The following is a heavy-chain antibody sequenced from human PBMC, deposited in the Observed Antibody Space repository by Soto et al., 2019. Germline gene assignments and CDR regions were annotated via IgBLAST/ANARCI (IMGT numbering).Heavy chain of an antibody. CDR1: GFTLSDHY. Sequence: PGGSLRLSCAASGFTLSDHYTSWIRQAPGKGLEWIGYSSNSGSFTRYADSVKGRFSISRDNAKTSLYLQINSLRGDDTAIYYSVRSGDNYNLLDYWGQGTPVKVSS. J-gene: IGHJ4*02. V-gene: IGHV3-11*06. D-gene: IGHD1-1*01. CDR3: VRSGDNYNLLDY. CDR2: SSNSGSFT.